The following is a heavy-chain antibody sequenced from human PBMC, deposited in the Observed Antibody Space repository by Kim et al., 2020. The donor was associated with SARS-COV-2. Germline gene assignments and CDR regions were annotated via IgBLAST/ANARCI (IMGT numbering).Heavy chain of an antibody. V-gene: IGHV4-59*01. J-gene: IGHJ4*02. CDR3: ARDLPFYYGSGSYAGY. D-gene: IGHD3-10*01. Sequence: SLKSRVTISVDTSKNQFSLKLSSVTAADTAVYYCARDLPFYYGSGSYAGYWGQGTLVTVSS.